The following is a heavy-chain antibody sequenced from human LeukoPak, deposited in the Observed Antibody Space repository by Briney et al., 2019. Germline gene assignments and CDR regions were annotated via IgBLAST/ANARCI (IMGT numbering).Heavy chain of an antibody. Sequence: AGGSLRLSCAASGFTFSSYSMNWVRQAPGKGLEWVSSISSSSSYIYYADSVKGRFTISRDNAKNSLYLQMNSLRAEDTALYYCAKDGFGGLGYFDYWGQGTLVTVSS. V-gene: IGHV3-21*04. J-gene: IGHJ4*02. CDR2: ISSSSSYI. CDR1: GFTFSSYS. D-gene: IGHD2-15*01. CDR3: AKDGFGGLGYFDY.